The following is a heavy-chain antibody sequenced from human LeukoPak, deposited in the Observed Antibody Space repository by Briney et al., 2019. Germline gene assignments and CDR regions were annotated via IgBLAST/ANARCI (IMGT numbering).Heavy chain of an antibody. D-gene: IGHD2-2*02. Sequence: GGSLRLPCAASGFSFSTYTMHWVRQAPGKGLEYVSAITSNGGSTYYASSVKGRFTISRDNSKNTLYLQMGSLTTEDVALYYCAREFCDTNNCYKAALAYWGQGTLVSVSS. CDR1: GFSFSTYT. CDR3: AREFCDTNNCYKAALAY. CDR2: ITSNGGST. J-gene: IGHJ4*02. V-gene: IGHV3-64*01.